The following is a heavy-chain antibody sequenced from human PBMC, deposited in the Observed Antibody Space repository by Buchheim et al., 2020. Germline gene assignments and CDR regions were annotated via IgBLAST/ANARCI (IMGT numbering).Heavy chain of an antibody. CDR3: ATIIVATISNWFDP. D-gene: IGHD5-12*01. V-gene: IGHV1-2*06. CDR1: GYTFTGYY. J-gene: IGHJ5*02. Sequence: QVQLVQSGAEVKKPGASVKVSCKASGYTFTGYYMHWVRQAPGQGLEWMGRINPNSGGPNYAQKFQGRVTMTRDTSISTAYMELSRLRSDDTAVYYCATIIVATISNWFDPWGQGTL. CDR2: INPNSGGP.